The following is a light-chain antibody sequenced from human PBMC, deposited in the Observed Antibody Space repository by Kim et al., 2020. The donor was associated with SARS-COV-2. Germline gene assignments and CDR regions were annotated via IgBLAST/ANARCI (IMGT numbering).Light chain of an antibody. CDR1: SGSSASNY. Sequence: GKSVTTSCSRSSGSSASNYVQGYQQRPGSSPTTVIYVDNQRPSGVPDRFSGSIDSSSNSASLTISGLKTEDEADYYCQSYDSSNQVFGGGTQLTVL. V-gene: IGLV6-57*01. CDR3: QSYDSSNQV. J-gene: IGLJ3*02. CDR2: VDN.